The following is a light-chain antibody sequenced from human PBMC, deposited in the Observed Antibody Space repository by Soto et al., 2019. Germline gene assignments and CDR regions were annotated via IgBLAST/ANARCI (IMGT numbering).Light chain of an antibody. CDR3: QQYYSYPPYT. CDR1: QDINSW. CDR2: IAS. V-gene: IGKV1D-16*01. Sequence: DIQMTQSPSSVSASVGDRVTITCRASQDINSWLTWYQQKPGKAPKVLIYIASRLQSGVPSRFSGRGSGTDFSLTISNLQPEDFATYYCQQYYSYPPYTFXQGTKLDIK. J-gene: IGKJ2*01.